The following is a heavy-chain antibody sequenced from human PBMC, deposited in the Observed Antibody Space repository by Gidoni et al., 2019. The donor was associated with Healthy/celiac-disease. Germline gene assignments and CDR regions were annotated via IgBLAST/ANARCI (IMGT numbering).Heavy chain of an antibody. CDR1: GGSFSGYY. V-gene: IGHV4-34*01. J-gene: IGHJ4*02. CDR2: INHSGSD. Sequence: QVQLQQWGAGLLKPSETLSLTCAVYGGSFSGYYWSWISQPPGKGLELIGEINHSGSDNYNPSLKSRVTISVDTSKNQFSLKLSSVTAADTAVYYCARGLGYGSSVGYWGQGTLVTVSS. CDR3: ARGLGYGSSVGY. D-gene: IGHD6-6*01.